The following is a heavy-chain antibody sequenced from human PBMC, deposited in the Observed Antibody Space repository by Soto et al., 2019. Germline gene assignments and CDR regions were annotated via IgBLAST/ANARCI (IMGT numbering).Heavy chain of an antibody. V-gene: IGHV1-3*01. D-gene: IGHD6-19*01. Sequence: ASVKVSCKASGYTFTNYAIHWVRQAPGHRLEGMGWVNADNGDTRYSQNFQGRVTITRDTSASTVYMEVSSLTSEDTAVFHCARGSTSGWPLDYWGQGTLVTVSS. J-gene: IGHJ4*02. CDR2: VNADNGDT. CDR1: GYTFTNYA. CDR3: ARGSTSGWPLDY.